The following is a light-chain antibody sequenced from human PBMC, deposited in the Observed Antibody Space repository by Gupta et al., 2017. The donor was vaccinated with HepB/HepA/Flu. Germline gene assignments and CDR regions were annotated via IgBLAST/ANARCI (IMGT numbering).Light chain of an antibody. Sequence: IVLTQSPGTLSLSPGERATLSCRASQSVSSNYLAWYQQKPGQPPRLLIYGASSKATGIPDRFSGSGSGTDSTLTISRLEPEDFAVYYCQQYDSSLTFGPGTKVEIK. CDR3: QQYDSSLT. CDR2: GAS. V-gene: IGKV3-20*01. J-gene: IGKJ3*01. CDR1: QSVSSNY.